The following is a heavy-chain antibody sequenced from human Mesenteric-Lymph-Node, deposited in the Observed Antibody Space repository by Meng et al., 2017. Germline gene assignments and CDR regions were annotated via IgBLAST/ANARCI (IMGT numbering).Heavy chain of an antibody. CDR1: GGSFSGYY. CDR2: INHSGST. CDR3: ARGKRIAVAGKQYSDY. Sequence: QVQLTQSRAGLLKHSETLSLTCAVYGGSFSGYYWSWIRQPPGKGLEWIGEINHSGSTNYNPSLKSRVTISVDTSKNQFSLKLSSVTAADTAVYYCARGKRIAVAGKQYSDYWGQGTLVTVSS. V-gene: IGHV4-34*01. J-gene: IGHJ4*02. D-gene: IGHD6-19*01.